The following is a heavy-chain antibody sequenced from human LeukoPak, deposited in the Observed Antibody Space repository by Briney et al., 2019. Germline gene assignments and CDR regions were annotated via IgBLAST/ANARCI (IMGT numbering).Heavy chain of an antibody. CDR3: AIGYCSGGGCYVFDY. CDR1: GYTFSSYA. J-gene: IGHJ4*02. D-gene: IGHD2-15*01. CDR2: INAAYDST. V-gene: IGHV1-3*01. Sequence: ASVKVSCKASGYTFSSYAMHWLRQAPGQRLEWMGGINAAYDSTQYSQTVQGRVTITRDTSASTAYMELSSLRSEDTAEYYCAIGYCSGGGCYVFDYWGQGTLVTVSS.